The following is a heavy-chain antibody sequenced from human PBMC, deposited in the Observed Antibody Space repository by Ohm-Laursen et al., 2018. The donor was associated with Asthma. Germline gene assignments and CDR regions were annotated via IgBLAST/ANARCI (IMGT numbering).Heavy chain of an antibody. J-gene: IGHJ2*01. CDR3: ARGNVVSGNWYFDL. CDR1: GYTFTGYY. Sequence: GASVKVSCKASGYTFTGYYMHWVRQAPGQGLEWMGRINPNSGGTNYAQKFQGRVTMTRDTSISTASMELSSLRSDDTAVYYCARGNVVSGNWYFDLWGRGTLVTVSS. CDR2: INPNSGGT. V-gene: IGHV1-2*06. D-gene: IGHD2-21*02.